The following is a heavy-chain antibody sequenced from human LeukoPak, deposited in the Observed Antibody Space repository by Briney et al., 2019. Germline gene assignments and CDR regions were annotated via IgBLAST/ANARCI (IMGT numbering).Heavy chain of an antibody. CDR1: GYTFSSYS. J-gene: IGHJ4*02. D-gene: IGHD3-22*01. CDR2: ISVRSNYI. CDR3: VRLRRNSDTSGFYYYYDF. Sequence: GGSLRLSCAASGYTFSSYSINWVRQAPGKGLEWVSSISVRSNYIYYADSVRGRFRISRDDARDALYLQMNSLRAEDTAVYYCVRLRRNSDTSGFYYYYDFWGQGTLVTVSS. V-gene: IGHV3-21*01.